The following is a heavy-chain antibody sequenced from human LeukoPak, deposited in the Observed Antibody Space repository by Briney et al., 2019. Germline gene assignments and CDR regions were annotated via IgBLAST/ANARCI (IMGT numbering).Heavy chain of an antibody. J-gene: IGHJ4*02. CDR3: ARARELRYFDWLFSGQDFDY. CDR1: GGAFSSYA. Sequence: SVKVSCKASGGAFSSYAISWVRQAPGQGLEWMGGIIPIFGTANYAQKFLGRVTVTADESTSTAYMELSSLRSEDTDVYYCARARELRYFDWLFSGQDFDYWGQGTLVTVSS. V-gene: IGHV1-69*13. CDR2: IIPIFGTA. D-gene: IGHD3-9*01.